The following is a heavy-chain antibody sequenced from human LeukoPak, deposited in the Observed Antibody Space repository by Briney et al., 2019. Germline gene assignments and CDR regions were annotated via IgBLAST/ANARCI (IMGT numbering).Heavy chain of an antibody. D-gene: IGHD3-22*01. CDR3: VKDLSYESSGYVFDY. Sequence: GGSLRLSCAASGFTFEDYTMHWVRQAPGKTLEWVSLISWDGTPYCTDSVKGRFTISRDNSKNSLYLQMDTLRSEDTAFYYCVKDLSYESSGYVFDYWGQGTLVTVSS. CDR1: GFTFEDYT. V-gene: IGHV3-43*01. CDR2: ISWDGTP. J-gene: IGHJ4*02.